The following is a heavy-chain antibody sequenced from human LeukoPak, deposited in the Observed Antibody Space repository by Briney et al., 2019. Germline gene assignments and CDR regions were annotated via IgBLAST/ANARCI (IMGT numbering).Heavy chain of an antibody. V-gene: IGHV1-69*04. CDR1: GGTFSSYA. Sequence: SVKVSCKASGGTFSSYAISWVRQAPGQGLEWMGRIIPILGIANYAQKFQGRVTITADKSTSTAYMELSSLRFEDTAVCYCARDQDYGSGSIGFDYWGQGTLVTVSS. D-gene: IGHD3-10*01. CDR2: IIPILGIA. CDR3: ARDQDYGSGSIGFDY. J-gene: IGHJ4*02.